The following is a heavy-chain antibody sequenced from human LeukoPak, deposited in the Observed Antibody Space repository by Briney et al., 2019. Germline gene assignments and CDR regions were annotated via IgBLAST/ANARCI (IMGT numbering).Heavy chain of an antibody. V-gene: IGHV4-39*07. CDR2: IYYSGST. CDR3: VREAFHPRSFYGDHMQYFDY. J-gene: IGHJ4*02. D-gene: IGHD4-17*01. CDR1: GGSISSSSYY. Sequence: SETLSLTCTVSGGSISSSSYYWGWIRQPPGKGLEWIGSIYYSGSTYYNPSLKSRVTISVDTSKNQFSLKLSSVTAADTAVYYCVREAFHPRSFYGDHMQYFDYWGQGTLVTVSS.